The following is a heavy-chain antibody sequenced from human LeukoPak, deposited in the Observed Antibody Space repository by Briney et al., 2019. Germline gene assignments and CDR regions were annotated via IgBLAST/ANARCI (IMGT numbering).Heavy chain of an antibody. V-gene: IGHV3-21*01. CDR2: IRSSSSYI. J-gene: IGHJ4*02. D-gene: IGHD6-6*01. CDR1: GFTFSSYS. Sequence: GGSLRLSCAASGFTFSSYSMNWVRQAPGKGLEWVSSIRSSSSYIYYADSVKGRFTISRDNAKNSLYLQMNSLRAEDTAVYYCASSVSSSDYWGQGTLVTVSS. CDR3: ASSVSSSDY.